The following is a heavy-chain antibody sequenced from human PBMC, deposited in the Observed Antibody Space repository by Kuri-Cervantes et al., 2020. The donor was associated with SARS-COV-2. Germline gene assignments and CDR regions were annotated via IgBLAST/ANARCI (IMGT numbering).Heavy chain of an antibody. CDR2: ISSSSSYI. CDR3: ARDPTAGRLRYFDWFSSGPSNYYGMDV. J-gene: IGHJ6*02. CDR1: GFTFSSYS. Sequence: GGSLRLSCAASGFTFSSYSMNWVRQAPGKGLEWVSSISSSSSYIYYADSLKGRFTISRDNAKNSLYLQMNSLRAEDTAVYYCARDPTAGRLRYFDWFSSGPSNYYGMDVWGQGTTVTVSS. D-gene: IGHD3-9*01. V-gene: IGHV3-21*01.